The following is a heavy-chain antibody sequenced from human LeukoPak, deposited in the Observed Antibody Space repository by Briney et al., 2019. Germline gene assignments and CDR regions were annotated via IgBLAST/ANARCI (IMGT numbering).Heavy chain of an antibody. D-gene: IGHD3-3*01. CDR3: ARSGYYGREFDY. Sequence: SETLSLTCTVSGGSISSYYWSWIRQPPGKGLEWIGYIYYSGSTTYNPSLQSRVTISVDTSKNQFSLKLSSVTAADTAVYYCARSGYYGREFDYWGQGTLVTVSS. V-gene: IGHV4-59*01. J-gene: IGHJ4*02. CDR1: GGSISSYY. CDR2: IYYSGST.